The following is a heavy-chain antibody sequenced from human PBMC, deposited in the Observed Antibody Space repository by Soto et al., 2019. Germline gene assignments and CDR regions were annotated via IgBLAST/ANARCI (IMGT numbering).Heavy chain of an antibody. Sequence: QVQLVQSGAEVKKPGSSVKVSCKASGGTFSSYTISWVQQAPGQGLEWMGRIIPILGIANYAQKFQGRVTITADKSTSTAYMELSSLRSDDTAVYYCAGDYSNYVFNWFDPWGQGTLVTVSS. V-gene: IGHV1-69*08. CDR1: GGTFSSYT. CDR2: IIPILGIA. J-gene: IGHJ5*02. D-gene: IGHD4-4*01. CDR3: AGDYSNYVFNWFDP.